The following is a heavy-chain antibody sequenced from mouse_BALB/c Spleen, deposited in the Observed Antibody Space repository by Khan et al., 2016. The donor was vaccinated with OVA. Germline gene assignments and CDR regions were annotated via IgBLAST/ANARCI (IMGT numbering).Heavy chain of an antibody. D-gene: IGHD2-1*01. CDR2: IWGDGST. J-gene: IGHJ4*01. Sequence: QVQLKQSGPGLVAPSQSLSITCTVSGFSLTGYGVNWVRQPPGKGLEWLGMIWGDGSTDYNSALKSRLNLSKDNSKSQVFLKKNSLQTDGTARYYCARADYGNYREAMDYWGQGTSVTVSS. CDR3: ARADYGNYREAMDY. V-gene: IGHV2-6-7*01. CDR1: GFSLTGYG.